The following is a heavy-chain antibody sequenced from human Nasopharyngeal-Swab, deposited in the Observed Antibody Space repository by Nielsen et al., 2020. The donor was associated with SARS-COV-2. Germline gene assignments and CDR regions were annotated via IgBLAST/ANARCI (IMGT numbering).Heavy chain of an antibody. CDR3: ARAYYGSSNYYTV. D-gene: IGHD3-10*01. CDR2: IYYTGST. CDR1: GRSISITSYY. V-gene: IGHV4-61*05. J-gene: IGHJ4*02. Sequence: SETLSLTCSVSGRSISITSYYWGWIRQSPGKGLEWLGYIYYTGSTEYNPSLKSRVTIPIDTSKNQFSLNLRSVTAADTAVYYCARAYYGSSNYYTVWGQGTLVTVSS.